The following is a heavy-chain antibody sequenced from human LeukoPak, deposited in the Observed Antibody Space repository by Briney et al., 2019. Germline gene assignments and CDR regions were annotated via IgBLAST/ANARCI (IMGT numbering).Heavy chain of an antibody. D-gene: IGHD3-9*01. V-gene: IGHV4-39*07. Sequence: SETLSHTCTVSGGSISSSSYYWGWIRQPPGKGLEWIGSIYYSGSTNYNPSLKSRVTISVDTSKNQFSLKLSSVTAADTAVYYCARRGRNYDILTGYYRYWGQGTLVTVSS. CDR3: ARRGRNYDILTGYYRY. CDR1: GGSISSSSYY. J-gene: IGHJ4*02. CDR2: IYYSGST.